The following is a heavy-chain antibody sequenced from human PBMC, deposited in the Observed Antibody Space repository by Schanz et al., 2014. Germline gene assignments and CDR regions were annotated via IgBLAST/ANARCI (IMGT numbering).Heavy chain of an antibody. CDR3: ARGLIVGDGQHFYFSYGVHV. D-gene: IGHD1-26*01. CDR2: IRQDVRAK. J-gene: IGHJ6*02. CDR1: GFTFSSHW. Sequence: DVQLVESGGTLVRPGGSLRLSCAASGFTFSSHWMTWVRQAPGRGLEWVANIRQDVRAKYYVDSVKGRFTISRDNIASSLFLQMNSLRAEDSAVYYCARGLIVGDGQHFYFSYGVHVWVHWTTVTVSS. V-gene: IGHV3-7*01.